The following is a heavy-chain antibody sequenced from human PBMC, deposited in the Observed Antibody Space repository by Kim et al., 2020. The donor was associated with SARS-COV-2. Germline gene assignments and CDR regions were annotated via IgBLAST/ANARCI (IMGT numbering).Heavy chain of an antibody. V-gene: IGHV4-39*01. J-gene: IGHJ6*02. CDR2: IYYSGST. D-gene: IGHD1-26*01. CDR1: GASMSSSRYQ. CDR3: ARVEVGPHGLDV. Sequence: SETLSLTCTVSGASMSSSRYQWGWIRQPPGKGLEWIGRIYYSGSTYYNPSLKSRVTIFVDTSKNQFSLKLSSVTAADTAVYYCARVEVGPHGLDVWGQGTTVTVSS.